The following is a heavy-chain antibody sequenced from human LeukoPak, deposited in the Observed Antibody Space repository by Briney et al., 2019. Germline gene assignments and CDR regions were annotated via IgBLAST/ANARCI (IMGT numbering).Heavy chain of an antibody. Sequence: SETLPLTCTVSGGSISSSSYYWGWIRQPPGKGLEWIGSIYYSGSTYYNPSLKSRVTISVDTSKNQFSLKLSSVTAADTAVYYCARHGGIAAAGIPAYFDYWGQGTLVTVSS. CDR1: GGSISSSSYY. J-gene: IGHJ4*02. CDR3: ARHGGIAAAGIPAYFDY. CDR2: IYYSGST. D-gene: IGHD6-13*01. V-gene: IGHV4-39*01.